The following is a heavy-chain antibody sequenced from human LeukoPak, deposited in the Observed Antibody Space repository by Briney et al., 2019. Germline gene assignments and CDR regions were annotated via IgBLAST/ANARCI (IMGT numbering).Heavy chain of an antibody. J-gene: IGHJ4*02. CDR1: GVSISSNYY. V-gene: IGHV4-39*07. CDR3: ASDQNF. CDR2: IYYSGIT. Sequence: PSETLSLTCTVSGVSISSNYYWGWIRQPPGKGLEWIGSIYYSGITYYNPSLKSRVTISVDTSKNQFSLKLSSVTAADTAVYYCASDQNFWGQGTLVTVSS.